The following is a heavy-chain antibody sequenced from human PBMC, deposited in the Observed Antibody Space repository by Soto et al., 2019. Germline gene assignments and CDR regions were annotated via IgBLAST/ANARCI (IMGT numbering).Heavy chain of an antibody. D-gene: IGHD3-9*01. J-gene: IGHJ4*02. CDR3: AKGLRYFDWLHPDY. Sequence: PGGSLRLSCAASGFTFSSYGMHWVRQAPGKGLEWVAVISYDGSNKYYADSVKGRFTISRGNSKNTLYLQMNSLRAEDTAVYYCAKGLRYFDWLHPDYWGQGTLVTVS. V-gene: IGHV3-30*18. CDR1: GFTFSSYG. CDR2: ISYDGSNK.